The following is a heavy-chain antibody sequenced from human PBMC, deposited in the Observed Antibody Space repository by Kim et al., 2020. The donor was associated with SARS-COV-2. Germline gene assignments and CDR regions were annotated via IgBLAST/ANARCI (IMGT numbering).Heavy chain of an antibody. CDR2: IWYDGSNK. CDR3: ARGGMATIIYYYYGMDV. CDR1: GFTFSSYG. D-gene: IGHD5-12*01. J-gene: IGHJ6*02. Sequence: GGSLRLSCAASGFTFSSYGMHWVRQAPGKGLEWVAVIWYDGSNKYYADSVKGRFTISRDNSKNTLYLQMNSLRAEDTAVYYCARGGMATIIYYYYGMDVWGQGTTVTVSS. V-gene: IGHV3-33*01.